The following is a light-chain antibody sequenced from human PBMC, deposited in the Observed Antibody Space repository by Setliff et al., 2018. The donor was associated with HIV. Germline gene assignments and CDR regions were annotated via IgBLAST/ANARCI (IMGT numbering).Light chain of an antibody. CDR3: QTWGTGIHYV. V-gene: IGLV4-69*01. CDR1: SGHSSYA. Sequence: QPVLTQSPSASASLGASVKLTCTLSSGHSSYAIAWHQQQPEKGPRFLMKFNSDGSHSKGDGIPDRFSGSSSGAERYLTISSLQSEDEADYYCQTWGTGIHYVFGTGTKGTVL. J-gene: IGLJ1*01. CDR2: FNSDGSH.